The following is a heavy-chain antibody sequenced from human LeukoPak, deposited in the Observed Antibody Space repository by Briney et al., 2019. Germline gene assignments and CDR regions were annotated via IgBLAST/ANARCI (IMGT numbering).Heavy chain of an antibody. V-gene: IGHV3-21*01. J-gene: IGHJ4*02. D-gene: IGHD2-21*02. CDR2: ISSSSSYI. Sequence: PGGSLRLSCAASGFTFSSDSMNWVRQAPGKGLEWVSSISSSSSYIFYADSVKGRFTISRDNAKNSLYLQMNSLRAEDTAVYYCARAPLICGGDCYSDYWGQGTLVTVSS. CDR1: GFTFSSDS. CDR3: ARAPLICGGDCYSDY.